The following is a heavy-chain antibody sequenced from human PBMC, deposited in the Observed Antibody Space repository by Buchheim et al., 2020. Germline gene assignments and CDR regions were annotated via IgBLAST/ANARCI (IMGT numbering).Heavy chain of an antibody. D-gene: IGHD6-19*01. Sequence: QVQLQESGPGLVKPSETLSLTCTVSGGSISNYYWSWIRQPPGKGLEWIGYIYYSGSTNYNPSLKSRVTISVDTSKNQFSLKLSSVTAADTAVYYCARHERYSSGWYASYFDYWGQETL. CDR2: IYYSGST. V-gene: IGHV4-59*08. CDR1: GGSISNYY. CDR3: ARHERYSSGWYASYFDY. J-gene: IGHJ4*02.